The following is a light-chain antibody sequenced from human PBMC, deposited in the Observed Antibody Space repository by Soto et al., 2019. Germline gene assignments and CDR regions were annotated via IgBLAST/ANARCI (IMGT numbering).Light chain of an antibody. CDR1: STDINAYKY. Sequence: QSVLTQPASVSGSPGQSITISCTGTSTDINAYKYVSWYQQHPGKAPKVIIYDVSYRPSGVSNRFSGSKSGNTASLTISGLQPEDEADYYCSSYTISTIKFGGGTKLTVL. CDR2: DVS. V-gene: IGLV2-14*01. J-gene: IGLJ2*01. CDR3: SSYTISTIK.